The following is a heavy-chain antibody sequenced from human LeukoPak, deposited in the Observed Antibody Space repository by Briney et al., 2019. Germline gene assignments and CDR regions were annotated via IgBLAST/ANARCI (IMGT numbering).Heavy chain of an antibody. D-gene: IGHD4-23*01. CDR3: ARPSLDYGGIDAFDF. J-gene: IGHJ3*01. CDR2: IYYSGSS. CDR1: VDSITSSY. V-gene: IGHV4-59*01. Sequence: SETLSLTCTVSVDSITSSYWSWIRQPPGKGLEWIGYIYYSGSSDYNPSLKSRVTISVDTSKNQFSLKLSSVTAADTAVYYCARPSLDYGGIDAFDFWGQGTLVTVSS.